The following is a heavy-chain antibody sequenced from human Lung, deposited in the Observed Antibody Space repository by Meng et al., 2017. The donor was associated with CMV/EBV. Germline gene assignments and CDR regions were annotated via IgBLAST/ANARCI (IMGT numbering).Heavy chain of an antibody. CDR2: ISTNTGTP. CDR3: ARGGNFDP. J-gene: IGHJ5*02. Sequence: QGQRVEHGAELKKPGASVKVSCKASGYTFSTYTINWVRQAHGRGLEWMGWISTNTGTPTYTQGFTGRFVFSLDTSVSTAYLQISSLKAEDTAVYYCARGGNFDPWGQGTLVTVSS. CDR1: GYTFSTYT. V-gene: IGHV7-4-1*02. D-gene: IGHD2/OR15-2a*01.